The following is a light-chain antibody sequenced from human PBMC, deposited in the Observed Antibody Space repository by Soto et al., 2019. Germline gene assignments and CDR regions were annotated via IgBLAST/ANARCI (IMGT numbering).Light chain of an antibody. CDR2: TDY. Sequence: QSVLTQPPSASGTPGQRVTISCSGTSSNIGTYTVNWYQQLPGTAPKLLIYTDYQRPSGVPDRFSGSKSGTSASLAINGLHSEDEVDYYCASWDDNLNGGVFGGGTQLTVL. CDR3: ASWDDNLNGGV. CDR1: SSNIGTYT. V-gene: IGLV1-44*01. J-gene: IGLJ3*02.